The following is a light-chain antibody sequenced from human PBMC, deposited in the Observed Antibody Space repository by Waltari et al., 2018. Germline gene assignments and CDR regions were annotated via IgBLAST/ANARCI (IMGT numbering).Light chain of an antibody. Sequence: QSALTQPASVAGSPGQSITISCTGTSNHVGASNFVSWYQQHPGRAPQLMIYDLTERPSGISYRFSGSKSANTASLTISGLLPEDEAIYYCSSFTDTHTLLFGGGTTVTVL. CDR1: SNHVGASNF. CDR2: DLT. J-gene: IGLJ2*01. CDR3: SSFTDTHTLL. V-gene: IGLV2-14*03.